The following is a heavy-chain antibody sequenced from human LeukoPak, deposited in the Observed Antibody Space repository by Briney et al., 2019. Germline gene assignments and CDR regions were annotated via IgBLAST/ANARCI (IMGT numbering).Heavy chain of an antibody. Sequence: SETLSLTCTVSGGSIGSYYWSWIRQPAGKGLEWIGRIYTSGSNNYNPSLKSRVTMSVDTSKNQFSLKLSSVTAADTAVYYCARYSLRSGYPYYFDYWGQGTLVTVSS. D-gene: IGHD3-3*01. V-gene: IGHV4-4*07. CDR3: ARYSLRSGYPYYFDY. CDR2: IYTSGSN. CDR1: GGSIGSYY. J-gene: IGHJ4*02.